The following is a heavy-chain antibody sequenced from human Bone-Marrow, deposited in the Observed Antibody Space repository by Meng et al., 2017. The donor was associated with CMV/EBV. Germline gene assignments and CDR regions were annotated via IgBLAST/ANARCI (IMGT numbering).Heavy chain of an antibody. D-gene: IGHD1-14*01. V-gene: IGHV3-66*01. Sequence: ETLSLTCAASGFTVSSNYMSWVRQAPGKGLEWVSVIYSGGSTYYADSVKGRFTISRDNSKNTLYLQMNSLRAEDTAVYYCARRGILGYYYGMDVWGQGPTVTVSS. CDR3: ARRGILGYYYGMDV. J-gene: IGHJ6*02. CDR1: GFTVSSNY. CDR2: IYSGGST.